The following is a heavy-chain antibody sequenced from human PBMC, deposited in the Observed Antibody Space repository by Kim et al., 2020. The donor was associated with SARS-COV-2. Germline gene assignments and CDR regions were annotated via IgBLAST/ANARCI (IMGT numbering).Heavy chain of an antibody. Sequence: SETLSLTCAVYGGSFSGYYWSWIRQPPGKGLEWIGEINHSGSTNYNPSLKSRVTISVDTSKNQFSLKLSSVTAADTAVYYCARGPRRAAAGTRRNAFDIWGQGTMVTVSS. V-gene: IGHV4-34*01. CDR3: ARGPRRAAAGTRRNAFDI. J-gene: IGHJ3*02. D-gene: IGHD6-13*01. CDR2: INHSGST. CDR1: GGSFSGYY.